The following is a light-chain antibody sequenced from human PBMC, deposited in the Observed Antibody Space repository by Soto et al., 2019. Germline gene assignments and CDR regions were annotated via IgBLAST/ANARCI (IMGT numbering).Light chain of an antibody. Sequence: DIQMTQSPSSRSASVGDRVTITCRARQDISTALVWYQQKPGKVPTLLISAASTLQPGVPSRFSGSGSGTDCTLTVSSLQPEDVATYYCQNSDIVPLTFGGGTKVDIK. CDR2: AAS. J-gene: IGKJ4*01. V-gene: IGKV1-27*01. CDR1: QDISTA. CDR3: QNSDIVPLT.